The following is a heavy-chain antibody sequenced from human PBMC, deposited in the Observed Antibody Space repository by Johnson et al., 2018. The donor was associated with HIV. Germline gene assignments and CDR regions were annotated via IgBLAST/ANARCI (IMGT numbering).Heavy chain of an antibody. CDR3: TTAFTVTGAFDI. J-gene: IGHJ3*02. CDR2: IGYDGSTK. D-gene: IGHD1-14*01. V-gene: IGHV3-33*01. Sequence: VQLVESGGGVVQPGRSLRLSCAASGFTFSSYGMHWVRQAPGKGLEWVAVIGYDGSTKYDADYVKGRFTISRDNSKNTLYLHMNSLKTEDTAVYYCTTAFTVTGAFDIWGQGTMVTVSS. CDR1: GFTFSSYG.